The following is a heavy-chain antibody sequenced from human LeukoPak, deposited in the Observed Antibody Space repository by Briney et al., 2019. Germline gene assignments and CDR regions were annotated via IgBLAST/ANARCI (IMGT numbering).Heavy chain of an antibody. J-gene: IGHJ4*02. CDR2: ISGSGGST. V-gene: IGHV3-23*01. Sequence: GGSLRLSCAASGFTFSSYAMSWVRQAPGKGLEWVSAISGSGGSTYYADSVKGRFTISRDNSKNTLYLQMNSLRAEDTAVYYCAKDFARRLLWFGEFYFDYWGQGTLVTVSS. CDR1: GFTFSSYA. CDR3: AKDFARRLLWFGEFYFDY. D-gene: IGHD3-10*01.